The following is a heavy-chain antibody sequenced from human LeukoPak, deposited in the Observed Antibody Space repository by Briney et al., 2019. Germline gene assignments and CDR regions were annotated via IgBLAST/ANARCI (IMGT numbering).Heavy chain of an antibody. V-gene: IGHV3-23*01. Sequence: GGSLRLSCAASGFTFSSYAMSWVRQAPGKGLEWVSAISASGGSTYYADSVKGRFTISRDNSKNTLYLQMNSLRAEDTAVYYCAGSGYYYGYFDYWGQGTLVTVSS. J-gene: IGHJ4*02. CDR3: AGSGYYYGYFDY. D-gene: IGHD3-22*01. CDR2: ISASGGST. CDR1: GFTFSSYA.